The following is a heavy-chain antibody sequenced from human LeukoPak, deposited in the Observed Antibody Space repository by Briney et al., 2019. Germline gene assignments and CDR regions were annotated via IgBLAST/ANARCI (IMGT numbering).Heavy chain of an antibody. J-gene: IGHJ4*02. D-gene: IGHD5-12*01. V-gene: IGHV3-7*01. Sequence: GGSLRLSCTASGLTFDSYGMAWVRQAPGKGLEWVARLHADGNEKYYVDSVKGRFTVSRDNAKNSLYLQMNSLRVEDTAVYYCARGGYSFDYLGQGTLVTVSS. CDR1: GLTFDSYG. CDR3: ARGGYSFDY. CDR2: LHADGNEK.